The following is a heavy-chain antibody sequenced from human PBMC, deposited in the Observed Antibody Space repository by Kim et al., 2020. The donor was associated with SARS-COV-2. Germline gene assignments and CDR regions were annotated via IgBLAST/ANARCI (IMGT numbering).Heavy chain of an antibody. Sequence: SETLSLTCSVSGASMYSNNYYWGWIRQPPGKGLEWLGSIYYTGSANYNPSLKSRLTISVDTSKNHISLNLSSVTAAATAVYYCARHIDLRWIDSWGQGTRVTVSS. V-gene: IGHV4-39*01. J-gene: IGHJ4*02. CDR3: ARHIDLRWIDS. CDR2: IYYTGSA. D-gene: IGHD4-17*01. CDR1: GASMYSNNYY.